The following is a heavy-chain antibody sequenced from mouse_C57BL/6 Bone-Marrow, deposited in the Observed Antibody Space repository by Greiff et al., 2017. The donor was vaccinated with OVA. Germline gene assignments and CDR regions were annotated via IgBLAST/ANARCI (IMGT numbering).Heavy chain of an antibody. CDR2: IDPNSGGT. V-gene: IGHV1-72*01. D-gene: IGHD1-1*01. J-gene: IGHJ1*03. CDR1: GYTFTSYW. Sequence: QVQLQQPGAELVKPGASVKLSCKASGYTFTSYWMHWVKQRPGRGLERIGRIDPNSGGTKYNEKFKSKATLTVDKPSSTAYMQLSSLTSEDSAVYYCARRMRYYWYFDVWGTGTTVTVSS. CDR3: ARRMRYYWYFDV.